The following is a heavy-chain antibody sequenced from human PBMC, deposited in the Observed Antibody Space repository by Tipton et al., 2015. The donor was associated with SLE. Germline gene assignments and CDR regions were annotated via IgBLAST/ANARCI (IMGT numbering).Heavy chain of an antibody. CDR3: ARSPLESLSYFDM. CDR1: GASIRTYY. V-gene: IGHV4-59*01. D-gene: IGHD3-3*01. CDR2: TYYREST. J-gene: IGHJ4*02. Sequence: GLVKPSETLSLTCAVSGASIRTYYWSWIRQSPGKGLEWIGYTYYRESTNYNPSLISRATISLDTPRNQFSLKLRSVIAADTAIYYCARSPLESLSYFDMWGQGTPVTVSS.